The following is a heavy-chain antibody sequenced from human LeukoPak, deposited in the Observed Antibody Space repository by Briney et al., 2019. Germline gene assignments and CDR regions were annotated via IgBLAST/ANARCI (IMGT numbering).Heavy chain of an antibody. Sequence: GESLSLSCAVSGYSVSSDYNCCLLRPPREGLEWVSVSFNYSSTTYSNPAKKRLTISRYNSKNKLYLQMNSLRAEDTAVYYCHFWSCYCTTDYWGQGTLVTVSS. V-gene: IGHV3-53*01. CDR1: GYSVSSDY. CDR2: SFNYSST. D-gene: IGHD3-3*01. CDR3: HFWSCYCTTDY. J-gene: IGHJ4*02.